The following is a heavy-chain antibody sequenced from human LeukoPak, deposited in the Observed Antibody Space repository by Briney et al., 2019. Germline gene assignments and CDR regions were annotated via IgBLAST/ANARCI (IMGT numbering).Heavy chain of an antibody. CDR2: IWYDGSNK. CDR1: GFTFSTYA. D-gene: IGHD5-24*01. Sequence: GGSLRLSCAASGFTFSTYAVNWVRQAPGKGLEWVAVIWYDGSNKYYADSVKGRFTISRDNSKNTLYLQMNSLRAEDTAVYYCARDSHGGYKYHPGPFPNWFDPWGQGTLVTVSS. V-gene: IGHV3-33*07. J-gene: IGHJ5*02. CDR3: ARDSHGGYKYHPGPFPNWFDP.